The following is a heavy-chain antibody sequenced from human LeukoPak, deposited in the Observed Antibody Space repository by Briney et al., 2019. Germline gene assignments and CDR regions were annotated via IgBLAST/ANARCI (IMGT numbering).Heavy chain of an antibody. D-gene: IGHD6-13*01. CDR2: IYYSGST. J-gene: IGHJ6*03. V-gene: IGHV4-39*07. Sequence: NPSETLSLTCTVSGGSISSSSYYWGWIRQPPGKGLEWIGSIYYSGSTYYNPSLKSRVTMSVDTSKNQFSLRLSSVTAADTAVYYCARDRSSWDYYYYMDVWGKGTTVTISS. CDR3: ARDRSSWDYYYYMDV. CDR1: GGSISSSSYY.